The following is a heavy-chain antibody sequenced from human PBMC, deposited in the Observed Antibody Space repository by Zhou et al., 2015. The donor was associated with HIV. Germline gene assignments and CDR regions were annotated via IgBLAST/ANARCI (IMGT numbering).Heavy chain of an antibody. CDR2: IWYDGSNK. D-gene: IGHD6-6*01. CDR3: RHSSSSYAFDI. V-gene: IGHV3-33*01. CDR1: GFTFSSYG. J-gene: IGHJ3*02. Sequence: QVKLVASGGGVVQPGRSLKLSCVASGFTFSSYGMHWVRQAPGKGLEWVAVIWYDGSNKYYADSVKGRFTISRDNLKNTLYLQMNSLRAEDTAVYYCRHSSSSYAFDIWGQGTMVTVSS.